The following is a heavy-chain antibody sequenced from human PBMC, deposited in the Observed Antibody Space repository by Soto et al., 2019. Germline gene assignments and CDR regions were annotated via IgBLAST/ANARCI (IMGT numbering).Heavy chain of an antibody. CDR1: GYKLTTSY. V-gene: IGHV1-46*01. Sequence: QVSRVRSGPEVQRPGPSGNMSFQASGYKLTTSYLHWVRRAPGHGLQWMAMINPDTGSTSYAVTFQGRLAMTADKSTGTLYLGLGSLTSDDTATYYCARQHCSDTSCYFYFDYWGQGTLVSVSS. CDR2: INPDTGST. D-gene: IGHD2-15*01. J-gene: IGHJ4*02. CDR3: ARQHCSDTSCYFYFDY.